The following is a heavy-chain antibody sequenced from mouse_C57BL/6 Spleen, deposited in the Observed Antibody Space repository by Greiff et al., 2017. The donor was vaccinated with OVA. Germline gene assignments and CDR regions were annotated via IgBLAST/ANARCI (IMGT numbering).Heavy chain of an antibody. J-gene: IGHJ4*01. Sequence: QVQLKQPGAELVKPGASVKLSCKASGYTFTSYWMHWVKQRPGQGLEWIGMIHPNSGSTNYNEKFKSKATLTVDKSSSTAYMQLSSLTSEDSAVYYCARRWEGAMDYWGQGTSVTVSS. CDR1: GYTFTSYW. D-gene: IGHD1-1*02. V-gene: IGHV1-64*01. CDR2: IHPNSGST. CDR3: ARRWEGAMDY.